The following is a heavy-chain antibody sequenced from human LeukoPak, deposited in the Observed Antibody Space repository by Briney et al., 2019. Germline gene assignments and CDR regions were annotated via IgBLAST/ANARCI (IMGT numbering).Heavy chain of an antibody. CDR3: SKWAGVSDTSNWYGPFDH. CDR2: IGSSGGTT. J-gene: IGHJ4*02. CDR1: GFTFSSYA. D-gene: IGHD6-13*01. Sequence: PGGSLRLSCAASGFTFSSYAMSLVRQVPGKGLEWVSTIGSSGGTTYYADSVKGRFTISRDNSKNTLSLQMNSLSAEDTAIYYCSKWAGVSDTSNWYGPFDHWGQGTLVTVSS. V-gene: IGHV3-23*01.